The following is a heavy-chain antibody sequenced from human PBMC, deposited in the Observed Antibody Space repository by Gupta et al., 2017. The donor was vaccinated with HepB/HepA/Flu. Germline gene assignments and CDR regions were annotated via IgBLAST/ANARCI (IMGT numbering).Heavy chain of an antibody. CDR1: GFTFSIYG. CDR2: ICYDGSNQ. D-gene: IGHD1-1*01. Sequence: QVQLVESGGGVVQPGGSLRLSCAASGFTFSIYGMHWVRPATGKGLAWVALICYDGSNQDYADSVKGRFTISRDNSKNRMYLQMNSLRAEDTAVYYCARKNWDVSKYSFDMWGQGTMVTVSS. CDR3: ARKNWDVSKYSFDM. V-gene: IGHV3-33*01. J-gene: IGHJ3*02.